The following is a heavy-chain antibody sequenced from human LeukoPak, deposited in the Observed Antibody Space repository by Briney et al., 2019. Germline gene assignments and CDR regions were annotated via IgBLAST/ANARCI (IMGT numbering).Heavy chain of an antibody. CDR3: ARETTVVSAMISWFDP. CDR1: GYTFTSYY. Sequence: ASVKVSCKASGYTFTSYYMHWVRQAPGQGLEWMGIINPSGGSTSYAQKFQGRVTMTRDMSTSTVYIELSSLRSEDTAVYYCARETTVVSAMISWFDPWGQGTLVTVSS. CDR2: INPSGGST. D-gene: IGHD4-23*01. J-gene: IGHJ5*02. V-gene: IGHV1-46*01.